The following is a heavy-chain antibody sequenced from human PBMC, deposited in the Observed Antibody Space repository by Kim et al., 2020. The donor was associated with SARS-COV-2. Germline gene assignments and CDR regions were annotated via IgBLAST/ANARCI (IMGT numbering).Heavy chain of an antibody. CDR3: ARDGDGEVVAAIPYYFDY. D-gene: IGHD2-15*01. V-gene: IGHV3-11*06. J-gene: IGHJ4*02. Sequence: KGRFTISGENAKNSLYLQMNSLRAEDMAVYYCARDGDGEVVAAIPYYFDYWGQGTLVTVSS.